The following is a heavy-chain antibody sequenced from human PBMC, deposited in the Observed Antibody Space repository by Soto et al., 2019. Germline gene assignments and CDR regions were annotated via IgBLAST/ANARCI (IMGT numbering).Heavy chain of an antibody. J-gene: IGHJ4*02. CDR1: GFTFSSYS. CDR3: ARDQPGYSYGYGLGY. D-gene: IGHD5-18*01. Sequence: PGGSLRLSCAASGFTFSSYSMNWVRQAPGKGLEWVSSISSSSSYIYYADSVKGRFTIPRDNAKNSLYLQMNSLRAEDTAVYYCARDQPGYSYGYGLGYWGQGTLVTVSS. CDR2: ISSSSSYI. V-gene: IGHV3-21*01.